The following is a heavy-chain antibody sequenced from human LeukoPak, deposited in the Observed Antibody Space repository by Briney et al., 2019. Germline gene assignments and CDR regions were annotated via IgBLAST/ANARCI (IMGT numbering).Heavy chain of an antibody. D-gene: IGHD3-10*01. V-gene: IGHV4-4*07. CDR3: ARWGITMVRGVIRKDYYYYYMDV. CDR2: IYTSGST. CDR1: GGSISSYY. J-gene: IGHJ6*03. Sequence: SETLSLTCTVSGGSISSYYWSWIRQPAGKGLEWIGRIYTSGSTNYNPSLKSRVTMSVDTSKNQFSLKLSSVTAADTAVYYCARWGITMVRGVIRKDYYYYYMDVWGKGTTVTVSS.